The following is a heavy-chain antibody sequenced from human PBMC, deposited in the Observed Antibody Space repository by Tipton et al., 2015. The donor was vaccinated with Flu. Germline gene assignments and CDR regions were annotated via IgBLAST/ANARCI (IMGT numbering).Heavy chain of an antibody. V-gene: IGHV3-30*02. CDR2: IRSDGSNK. Sequence: SGFTFSTYGMHWVRQAPGKGLEWVAFIRSDGSNKYYADSVKGRFTISRDNAKNSLHLQMNSLRAEDTAVYYCARTRGGYCTSSSCYADYFDYWGQGTLVTVSS. CDR3: ARTRGGYCTSSSCYADYFDY. CDR1: GFTFSTYG. D-gene: IGHD2-2*01. J-gene: IGHJ4*02.